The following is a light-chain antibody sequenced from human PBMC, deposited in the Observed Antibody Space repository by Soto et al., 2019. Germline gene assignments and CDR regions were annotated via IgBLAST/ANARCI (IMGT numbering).Light chain of an antibody. V-gene: IGLV2-8*01. CDR3: SSFSGSSFDV. CDR2: KVS. CDR1: SSDVGGYNS. Sequence: QSALTQPPSASGSPGQSVTISCTGTSSDVGGYNSVSWYQQHPGEAPKLLIFKVSERPSGVPDRFSGSKSGNTASLTVSGLQADDEADYYCSSFSGSSFDVFGGGTKVTVL. J-gene: IGLJ1*01.